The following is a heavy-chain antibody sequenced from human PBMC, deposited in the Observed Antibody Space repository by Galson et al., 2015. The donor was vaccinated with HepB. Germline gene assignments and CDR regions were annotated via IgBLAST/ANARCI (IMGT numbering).Heavy chain of an antibody. Sequence: SLRLSCAASGFTFSNYGMHWVRQAPGKGLEWVTIIWYDGNNKYYADSVKGRFTISRDNSKNTVYLQMNSLRPEDTALYYCARGGTTGAYAFDFWGQGTMVTVSS. CDR2: IWYDGNNK. J-gene: IGHJ3*01. CDR1: GFTFSNYG. V-gene: IGHV3-33*01. D-gene: IGHD4-17*01. CDR3: ARGGTTGAYAFDF.